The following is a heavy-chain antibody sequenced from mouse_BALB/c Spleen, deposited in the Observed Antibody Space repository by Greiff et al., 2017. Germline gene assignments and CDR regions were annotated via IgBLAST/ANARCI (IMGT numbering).Heavy chain of an antibody. D-gene: IGHD2-4*01. CDR1: GYSITSDYA. CDR2: ISYSGST. CDR3: ATMITTGFDV. V-gene: IGHV3-2*02. Sequence: EVKLVESGPGLVKPSQSLSLTCTVTGYSITSDYAWNWIRQFPGNTLEWMGYISYSGSTSYNPSLKSRISITRDTSKNQFFLQLNSVTTEDTATYYCATMITTGFDVWGAGTTVTVSS. J-gene: IGHJ1*01.